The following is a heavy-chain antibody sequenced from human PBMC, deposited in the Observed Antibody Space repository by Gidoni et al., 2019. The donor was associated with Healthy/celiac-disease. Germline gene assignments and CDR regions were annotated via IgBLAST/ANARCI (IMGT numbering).Heavy chain of an antibody. CDR3: VMGYQLLYRVKLNFQH. D-gene: IGHD2-2*02. J-gene: IGHJ1*01. V-gene: IGHV3-64D*06. CDR1: GFTLRSSA. CDR2: ISSNGGST. Sequence: EVQLVESGGGLVQPGGSLRLSCSASGFTLRSSAMHWVRQAPGKGLEYVSAISSNGGSTYYADSVKGRFTISRDNSNNTLYLQMSSLRAEDTAVYYCVMGYQLLYRVKLNFQHWGQGTLVTVSS.